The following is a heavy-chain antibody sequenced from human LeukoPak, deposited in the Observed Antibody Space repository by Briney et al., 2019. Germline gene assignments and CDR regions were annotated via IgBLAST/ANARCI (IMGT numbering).Heavy chain of an antibody. V-gene: IGHV1-69*05. Sequence: GSSVKVSCKASGGTFSSYAISWVRQAPGQGLEWMGGIIPIFGTANYAQKFQGRVTITRDTSASTAYMELSSLRSEDTAVYYCARVMGYCSGGSCYEYFRPFDYWGQGTLVTVSS. D-gene: IGHD2-15*01. CDR3: ARVMGYCSGGSCYEYFRPFDY. J-gene: IGHJ4*02. CDR1: GGTFSSYA. CDR2: IIPIFGTA.